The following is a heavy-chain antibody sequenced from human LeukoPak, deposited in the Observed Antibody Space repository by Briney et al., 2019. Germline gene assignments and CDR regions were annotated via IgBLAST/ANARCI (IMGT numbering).Heavy chain of an antibody. CDR2: ISGSGGST. J-gene: IGHJ5*02. D-gene: IGHD3-22*01. CDR3: AKDKGFTMRPNWFDP. V-gene: IGHV3-23*01. Sequence: GGSLRLSCAASGFTFSSYEMNWVRQAPGKGLEWVSAISGSGGSTYYADSVKGRFTISRDNSKNTLYLQMNSLRAEDTAVYYCAKDKGFTMRPNWFDPWGQGTLVTVSS. CDR1: GFTFSSYE.